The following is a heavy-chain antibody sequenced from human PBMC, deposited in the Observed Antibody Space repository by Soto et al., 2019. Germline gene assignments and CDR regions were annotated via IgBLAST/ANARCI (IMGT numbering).Heavy chain of an antibody. D-gene: IGHD1-1*01. J-gene: IGHJ4*02. CDR3: ARAAYNIDY. CDR2: VHYTGST. Sequence: PSETLSLTCAVSGGSISSYYWNWIRQPLGKGLEWIGYVHYTGSTNYNPSLKSRVTISVDTSKNQFSLKVRSVTAADTAVYYCARAAYNIDYWGQGTLVTVSS. V-gene: IGHV4-59*01. CDR1: GGSISSYY.